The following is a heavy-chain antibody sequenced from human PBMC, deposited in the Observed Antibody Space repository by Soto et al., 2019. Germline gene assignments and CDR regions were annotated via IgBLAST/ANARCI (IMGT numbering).Heavy chain of an antibody. CDR1: GGSISSSSYY. V-gene: IGHV4-39*01. J-gene: IGHJ4*02. CDR2: IYYSGST. Sequence: QLQLQESGPGLVKPSETLSLTCTVSGGSISSSSYYWGWIRQPPGKGLEWIGSIYYSGSTYYNPSLKSRVTISVDTSKNQFSLKLSSVTAADTAVYYCARTSSGWALDYWGQGTLVTVSS. D-gene: IGHD6-19*01. CDR3: ARTSSGWALDY.